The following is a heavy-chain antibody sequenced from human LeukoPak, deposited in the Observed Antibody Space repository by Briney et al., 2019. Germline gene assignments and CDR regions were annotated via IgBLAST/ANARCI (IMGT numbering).Heavy chain of an antibody. D-gene: IGHD2-21*02. CDR3: ASSIVVVTARYNWFDP. Sequence: GGSLRLSCAASGLTFHNTWMHWIRQAPGKGLVWVSRIKGDGITTTYADSVKGRFTISRDNAKNTLYLQMNSLRAEDTAVYYCASSIVVVTARYNWFDPWGQGTLVTVSS. CDR2: IKGDGITT. V-gene: IGHV3-74*01. CDR1: GLTFHNTW. J-gene: IGHJ5*02.